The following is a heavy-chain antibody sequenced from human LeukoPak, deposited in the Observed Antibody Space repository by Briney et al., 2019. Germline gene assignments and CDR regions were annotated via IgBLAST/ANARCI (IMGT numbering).Heavy chain of an antibody. D-gene: IGHD3-22*01. Sequence: PSETLSLTCTVSGGSISSYYWSWIRQPPGKGLEWIGYIYYSGSTYYNPSLKSRVTISVDTSKNQFSLKLSSVTAADTAVYYCARAVTYDSSGSLTYYFDYWGQGTLVTVSS. CDR3: ARAVTYDSSGSLTYYFDY. V-gene: IGHV4-59*08. J-gene: IGHJ4*02. CDR1: GGSISSYY. CDR2: IYYSGST.